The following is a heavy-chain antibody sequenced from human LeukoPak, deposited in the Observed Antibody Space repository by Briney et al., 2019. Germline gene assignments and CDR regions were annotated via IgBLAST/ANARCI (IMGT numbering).Heavy chain of an antibody. V-gene: IGHV1-46*01. CDR1: GYTFTSYY. D-gene: IGHD5-18*01. J-gene: IGHJ4*02. CDR3: AREEAGRGYSINS. CDR2: INPTGGST. Sequence: ASVKVSCKASGYTFTSYYMHWVRQPPGQGLEWMGIINPTGGSTSYGQKFQGRVTMTRDMSKSTVYMELSSLRSEDTAVYYCAREEAGRGYSINSWGQGTLVTVSS.